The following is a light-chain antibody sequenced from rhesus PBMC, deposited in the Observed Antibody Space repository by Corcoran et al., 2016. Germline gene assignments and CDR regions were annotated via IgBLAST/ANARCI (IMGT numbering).Light chain of an antibody. CDR1: PSVSSY. J-gene: IGKJ2*01. V-gene: IGKV3-10*01. CDR3: YQHSSRYS. Sequence: PATLSLSPGERATLSCRASPSVSSYLAWYQQKPRQTPRLLIYGASSRATGIPDRFSGSGSGTDFTLTLSSLEPEDVGVYHCYQHSSRYSFGQGTKVEIK. CDR2: GAS.